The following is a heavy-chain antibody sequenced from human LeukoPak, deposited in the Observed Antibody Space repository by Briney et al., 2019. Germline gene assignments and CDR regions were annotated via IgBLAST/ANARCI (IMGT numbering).Heavy chain of an antibody. CDR2: ISYDGSN. D-gene: IGHD6-13*01. J-gene: IGHJ4*02. V-gene: IGHV3-30-3*01. CDR3: ARVSSPYIWYSSSWYYFDY. Sequence: GGSLRLSCAASGVTFSSYAMHWVRQAPGKGLEWVAVISYDGSNYYADSVKGRFTISRDNSRDTLYLQMNSLRAEDTAVYYCARVSSPYIWYSSSWYYFDYWGQGTLVTVSS. CDR1: GVTFSSYA.